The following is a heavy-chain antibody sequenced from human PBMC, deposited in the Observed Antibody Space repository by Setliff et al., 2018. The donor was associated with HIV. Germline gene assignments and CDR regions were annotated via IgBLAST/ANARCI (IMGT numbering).Heavy chain of an antibody. J-gene: IGHJ4*02. CDR2: IYHSGST. D-gene: IGHD3-10*01. Sequence: SETLSLTCAVSGYSISSGYYWGWIRQPPGKGLEWIGSIYHSGSTYYNPSLKSRVTISVDTSKNQFSLKLSSVTAADTAVYYCARGVRIRVVTATYFDYWGQGTLVTVSS. CDR1: GYSISSGYY. V-gene: IGHV4-38-2*01. CDR3: ARGVRIRVVTATYFDY.